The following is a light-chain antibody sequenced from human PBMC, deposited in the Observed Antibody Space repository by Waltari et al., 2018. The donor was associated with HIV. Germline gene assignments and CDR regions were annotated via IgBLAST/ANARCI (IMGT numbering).Light chain of an antibody. V-gene: IGLV2-8*01. Sequence: QSALTQPPSASGSPGQSVTISCTGTSSDVGGYNYVSWYQQHPGKAPKLMIYEVSKRPSGVPDRFSGSKSGNAASLTVSGLQAEDEAEYYCSSYAGSNTDVVFGGGTKLTVL. CDR1: SSDVGGYNY. CDR3: SSYAGSNTDVV. CDR2: EVS. J-gene: IGLJ2*01.